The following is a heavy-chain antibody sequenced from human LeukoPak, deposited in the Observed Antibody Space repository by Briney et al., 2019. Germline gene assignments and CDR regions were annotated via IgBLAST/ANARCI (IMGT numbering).Heavy chain of an antibody. CDR3: ARDWRLGGIAAAGTGFWFDP. CDR2: ISSSSSTI. Sequence: GGSLRLSCAASGFTFSSYSMNWVCQAPGKGLEWVSYISSSSSTIYYADSVKGRFTISRDNAKNSLYLQMNSLRAEDTAVYYCARDWRLGGIAAAGTGFWFDPWGQGTLVTVSS. J-gene: IGHJ5*02. CDR1: GFTFSSYS. D-gene: IGHD6-13*01. V-gene: IGHV3-48*04.